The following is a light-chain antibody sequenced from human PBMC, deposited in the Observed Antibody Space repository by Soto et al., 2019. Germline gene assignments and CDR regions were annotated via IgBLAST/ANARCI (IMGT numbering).Light chain of an antibody. CDR2: EVS. V-gene: IGLV2-23*02. CDR1: SRDVGAYNL. CDR3: CSYAGSSRI. J-gene: IGLJ1*01. Sequence: QSVLTQPASVSGSPGQSITISCTGTSRDVGAYNLVSWYQQYPGKAPKLVIYEVSKRPSGVSDRFSGSKSGNTASLTISGLQADDKADYYCCSYAGSSRIFGTGTKVPVL.